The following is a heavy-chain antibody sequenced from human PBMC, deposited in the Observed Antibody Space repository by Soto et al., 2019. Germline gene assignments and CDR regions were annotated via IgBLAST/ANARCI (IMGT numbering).Heavy chain of an antibody. Sequence: SETLSLTCAVYGGSFSGYYWSWIRQPPGKGLEWIGEINHSGSTNYNPSLKSRVTISVDTSKNKFSLKLSSVTAADTAVYYCARGHYSSGPVGYWGQGTLVTVSS. CDR3: ARGHYSSGPVGY. V-gene: IGHV4-34*01. CDR1: GGSFSGYY. J-gene: IGHJ4*02. D-gene: IGHD6-19*01. CDR2: INHSGST.